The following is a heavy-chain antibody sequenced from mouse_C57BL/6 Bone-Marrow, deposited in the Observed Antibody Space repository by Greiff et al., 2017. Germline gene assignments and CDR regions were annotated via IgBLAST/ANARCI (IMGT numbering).Heavy chain of an antibody. CDR1: GFTFSSYA. Sequence: EVMLVESGGGLVKPGGSLKLSCAASGFTFSSYAMSWVRQTPEKRLEWVATISDGGSYTYYPDNVKGRFTISRDNAKNNLYLLMSHLKSEDTAMYYCARERYSNYDYAMDYWGQGTSVTVSS. J-gene: IGHJ4*01. V-gene: IGHV5-4*01. D-gene: IGHD2-5*01. CDR2: ISDGGSYT. CDR3: ARERYSNYDYAMDY.